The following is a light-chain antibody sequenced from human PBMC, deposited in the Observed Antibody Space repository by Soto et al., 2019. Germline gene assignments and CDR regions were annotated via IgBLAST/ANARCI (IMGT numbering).Light chain of an antibody. Sequence: QSALPQSASGSGSPGQSITSSCTGTSSDVGGYNYVSWYQQHPGKAPKLIIYDVSNRPSGVSTRFSGSKSGNTASLTISGLHAEDEADYSCSSYTSTNSWVFGAGTKLTVL. CDR1: SSDVGGYNY. CDR2: DVS. CDR3: SSYTSTNSWV. V-gene: IGLV2-14*01. J-gene: IGLJ3*02.